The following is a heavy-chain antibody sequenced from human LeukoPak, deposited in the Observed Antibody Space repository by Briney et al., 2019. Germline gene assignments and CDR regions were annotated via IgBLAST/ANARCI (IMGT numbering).Heavy chain of an antibody. CDR2: IIPIFGTA. D-gene: IGHD3-3*01. Sequence: SVKVSCKASGGTFSSYAISWVRQAPGQGLEWMGGIIPIFGTANYAQKFQGRVTITADESTSTAYMELSSLRSEDTAVYYCARAWAHPGMEYYFDYWGRGTLVTVSS. V-gene: IGHV1-69*13. CDR3: ARAWAHPGMEYYFDY. J-gene: IGHJ4*02. CDR1: GGTFSSYA.